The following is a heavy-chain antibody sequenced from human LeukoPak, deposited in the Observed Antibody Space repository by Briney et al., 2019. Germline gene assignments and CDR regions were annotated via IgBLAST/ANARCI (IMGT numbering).Heavy chain of an antibody. CDR2: ISGIGGST. D-gene: IGHD1-1*01. J-gene: IGHJ4*02. Sequence: GCLRLSSAASGFTLTIDATSWGRQAPREGRESGSAISGIGGSTYYADSLKGRFTISRDNSKNTLYLQINSLRAEDTDVYYCGKERIRLWKYYFDYWGKGTVVTVSS. CDR3: GKERIRLWKYYFDY. V-gene: IGHV3-23*01. CDR1: GFTLTIDA.